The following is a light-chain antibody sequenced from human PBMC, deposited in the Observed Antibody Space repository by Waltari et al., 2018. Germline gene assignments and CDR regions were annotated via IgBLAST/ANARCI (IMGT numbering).Light chain of an antibody. CDR2: DGS. CDR3: SSYSNDHTVI. V-gene: IGLV2-14*03. Sequence: QSGLTQPASMSGSPGQSTSISCSGSGSDIGPFRFVAWYQQFPGSPPKLLIYDGSHRPSGISDRFSGSTSGYKASLTITNLQIEDEADYFCSSYSNDHTVIFGAGTRLTVL. CDR1: GSDIGPFRF. J-gene: IGLJ2*01.